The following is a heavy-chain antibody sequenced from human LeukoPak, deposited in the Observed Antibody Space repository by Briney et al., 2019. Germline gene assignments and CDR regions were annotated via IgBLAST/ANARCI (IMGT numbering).Heavy chain of an antibody. V-gene: IGHV4-61*05. D-gene: IGHD6-13*01. CDR1: GGSISSSSSY. CDR2: IYYSGST. CDR3: AKALYSTSSSYYYGMDV. Sequence: PSETLSLTCTVSGGSISSSSSYWGWIRQPPGKGLEWIGYIYYSGSTNYNPSLKSRVTISVDTSKNQFSLKLNSVTAADTAVYYCAKALYSTSSSYYYGMDVWGQGTTVTVSS. J-gene: IGHJ6*02.